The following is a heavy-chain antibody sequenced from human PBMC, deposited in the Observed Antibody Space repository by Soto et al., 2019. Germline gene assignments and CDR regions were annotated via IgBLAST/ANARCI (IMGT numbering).Heavy chain of an antibody. CDR1: GGSFSGYY. J-gene: IGHJ4*02. D-gene: IGHD6-19*01. V-gene: IGHV4-34*01. CDR3: AREGAVPSGPLYYFDY. Sequence: QVQLQQWGAGLLTPSETLSLNCAVYGGSFSGYYWTWIRQPPGKGLEWIGEINHNGLTNYNPSLKSRVTISVDKSKNQFSLKLTSVTAADTGVYYCAREGAVPSGPLYYFDYWGQGTLATVSS. CDR2: INHNGLT.